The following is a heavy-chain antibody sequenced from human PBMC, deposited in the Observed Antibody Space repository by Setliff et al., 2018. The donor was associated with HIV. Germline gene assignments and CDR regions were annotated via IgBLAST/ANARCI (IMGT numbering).Heavy chain of an antibody. J-gene: IGHJ4*02. CDR2: INPDNGHT. D-gene: IGHD3-22*01. CDR1: GFTFTRYY. CDR3: ARGVYYYDSSGYYYYYFDY. Sequence: ASVKVSCKASGFTFTRYYMHWVRQAPGQGLEWMGWINPDNGHTQYGQKFQGRVTMTRDTSISTAYMELSRLRSDDTAVYYCARGVYYYDSSGYYYYYFDYWGQGTLVTVSS. V-gene: IGHV1-2*02.